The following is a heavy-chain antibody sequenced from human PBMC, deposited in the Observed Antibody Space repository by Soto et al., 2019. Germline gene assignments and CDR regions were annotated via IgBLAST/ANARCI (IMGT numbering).Heavy chain of an antibody. Sequence: SVKVSCKASGGTFSSYAISWVRQAPGQGLEWMGGIIPIFGTANYADSVKGRFTISRDSSKNTVSLEMTSLRAEDTAVYYCAKGGRQWLVTSDFNYWGQRALVTVSS. CDR2: IIPIFGTA. J-gene: IGHJ4*02. CDR1: GGTFSSYA. V-gene: IGHV1-69*05. D-gene: IGHD6-19*01. CDR3: AKGGRQWLVTSDFNY.